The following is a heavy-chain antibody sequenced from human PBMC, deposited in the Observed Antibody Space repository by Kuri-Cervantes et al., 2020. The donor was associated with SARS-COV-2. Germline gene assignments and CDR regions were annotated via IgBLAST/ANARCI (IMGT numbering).Heavy chain of an antibody. V-gene: IGHV4-39*01. CDR1: GGSISSSGHY. D-gene: IGHD2-21*02. J-gene: IGHJ4*02. CDR2: IYFSGST. Sequence: ESLKISCSVSGGSISSSGHYWGWVRQPPGKGLEWIGSIYFSGSTYYTPSLKSRVTISVDTSKNQFSLKLTSVTATDTAVYYCGRQAGDWHIDYWGQGTLVTVSS. CDR3: GRQAGDWHIDY.